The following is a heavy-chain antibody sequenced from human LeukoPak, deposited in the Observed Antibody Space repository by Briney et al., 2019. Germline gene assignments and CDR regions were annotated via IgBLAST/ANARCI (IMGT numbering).Heavy chain of an antibody. V-gene: IGHV3-23*01. CDR2: IRDSGSST. CDR3: AKYGPQDSGSSHFDY. CDR1: GFTFSSYA. D-gene: IGHD1-26*01. Sequence: GGSLRLSCAASGFTFSSYAMSWVRRAPGKGLEWVSAIRDSGSSTHYADSVKGRFTTSRDNSKNTLFLQMNSLRAEDTAIYYCAKYGPQDSGSSHFDYWGQGTLVTFAS. J-gene: IGHJ4*02.